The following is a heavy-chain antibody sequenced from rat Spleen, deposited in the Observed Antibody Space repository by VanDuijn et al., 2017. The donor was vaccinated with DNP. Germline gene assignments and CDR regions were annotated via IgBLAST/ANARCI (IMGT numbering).Heavy chain of an antibody. J-gene: IGHJ3*01. Sequence: EVQLQESGPGLVKPSQSLSLTCSVTGYSITNNYWGWIRKFPGNKMEYIGHISYSGRTHYNSSLKSRISITRDTSKNQFFLQVNSVISEDTATYYCARSGYSSGGSWFAYWGQGTLVAVSS. D-gene: IGHD1-1*01. CDR1: GYSITNNY. V-gene: IGHV3-1*01. CDR2: ISYSGRT. CDR3: ARSGYSSGGSWFAY.